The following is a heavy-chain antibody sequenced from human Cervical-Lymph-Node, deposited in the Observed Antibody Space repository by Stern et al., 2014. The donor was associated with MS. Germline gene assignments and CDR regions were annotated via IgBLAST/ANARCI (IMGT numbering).Heavy chain of an antibody. CDR3: TRGGSHWNSNCFDP. Sequence: EVHLVESGGGLVQPGGSLRLSCGASGFTFSTYDMHWVRQTTGKGLEWVSGIGPTGDTYYPGSVKGRFTISRENAENSLYLQMNSLRAADTAVYYCTRGGSHWNSNCFDPWGQGTLVTVSS. CDR1: GFTFSTYD. CDR2: IGPTGDT. J-gene: IGHJ5*02. V-gene: IGHV3-13*01. D-gene: IGHD1-7*01.